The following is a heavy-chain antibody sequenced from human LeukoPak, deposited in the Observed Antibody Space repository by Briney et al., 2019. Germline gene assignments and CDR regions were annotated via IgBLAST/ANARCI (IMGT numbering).Heavy chain of an antibody. CDR1: GFTFSSYA. J-gene: IGHJ4*02. Sequence: TGGSLRLSCAASGFTFSSYAMNWVRQAPGKGLEWVSAISGSGDNTYYADSVKGRFTISRDNSKNTLYLQMNSLRAEDTAVYYCAARKHLVVVVAATPFDYWGQGALVTVSS. D-gene: IGHD2-15*01. CDR2: ISGSGDNT. CDR3: AARKHLVVVVAATPFDY. V-gene: IGHV3-23*01.